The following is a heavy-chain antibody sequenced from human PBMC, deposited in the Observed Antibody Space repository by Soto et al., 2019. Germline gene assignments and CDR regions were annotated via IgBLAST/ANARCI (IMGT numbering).Heavy chain of an antibody. J-gene: IGHJ6*02. CDR3: ARGXGIPSSSWANYYYGMDV. CDR2: INHSGST. Sequence: SETLSLTCAVYGGSFSGYYWSWIRQPPGKGLEWIGEINHSGSTNYNPSLKSRVTISVDTSKNQFSLKLSSVTAADTAVYYCARGXGIPSSSWANYYYGMDVWGQGTTVTVSS. V-gene: IGHV4-34*01. D-gene: IGHD6-13*01. CDR1: GGSFSGYY.